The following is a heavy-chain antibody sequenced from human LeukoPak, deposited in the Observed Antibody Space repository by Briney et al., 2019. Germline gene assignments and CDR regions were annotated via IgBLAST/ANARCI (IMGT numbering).Heavy chain of an antibody. CDR2: INPTGGST. V-gene: IGHV1-46*04. J-gene: IGHJ4*02. Sequence: GASVKVSCKASGYTFTSYYMHWVRQAPGQGLEWMGKINPTGGSTSYAQKLQGRVTMTRDTSTTTVYVELNSLRSEDTAVYYCARGVGTYYYFDYWGQGTLVTVSS. CDR3: ARGVGTYYYFDY. D-gene: IGHD1-26*01. CDR1: GYTFTSYY.